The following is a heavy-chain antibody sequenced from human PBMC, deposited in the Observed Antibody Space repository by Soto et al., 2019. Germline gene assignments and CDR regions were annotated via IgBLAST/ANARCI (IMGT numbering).Heavy chain of an antibody. CDR1: GYTFTGYY. D-gene: IGHD1-26*01. Sequence: SVKVSCKASGYTFTGYYMHWVRQAPGQGLEWMGWINPNSGGTNYAQKFQGRVTMTRDTSISTAYMELSRLRSDDTAVYYCARGVGATKYNWFDPWGQGTLVTVSS. CDR2: INPNSGGT. V-gene: IGHV1-2*02. CDR3: ARGVGATKYNWFDP. J-gene: IGHJ5*02.